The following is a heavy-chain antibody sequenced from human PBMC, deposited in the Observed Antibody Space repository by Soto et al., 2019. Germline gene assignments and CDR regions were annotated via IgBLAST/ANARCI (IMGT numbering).Heavy chain of an antibody. CDR2: IKQDGSEK. D-gene: IGHD6-13*01. Sequence: EVQLVESGGGLVQPGGSLRLSCAASGFTFSSYWMSWVRQAPGKGLEWEANIKQDGSEKYYVDSVKGRFTISRDNAKNSLYLQMNSLRAEDTAVYYCARAGGSSWYIGSLFDYWGQGTLVTVSS. CDR1: GFTFSSYW. J-gene: IGHJ4*02. CDR3: ARAGGSSWYIGSLFDY. V-gene: IGHV3-7*01.